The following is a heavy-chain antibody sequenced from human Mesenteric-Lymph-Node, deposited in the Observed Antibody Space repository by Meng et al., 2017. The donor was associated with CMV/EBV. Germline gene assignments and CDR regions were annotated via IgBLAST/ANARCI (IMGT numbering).Heavy chain of an antibody. D-gene: IGHD6-6*01. CDR2: IYHSGST. CDR1: GDSITSGNFY. Sequence: SETLSLTCTVSGDSITSGNFYWGWIRQPPGKGLEWVGSIYHSGSTNYNPSLKSRVTMSIDTSKNQFSLKLSSVTAADTAVYYCARGLWQLAPNDAFDIWGQGTMVTVSS. CDR3: ARGLWQLAPNDAFDI. J-gene: IGHJ3*02. V-gene: IGHV4-61*05.